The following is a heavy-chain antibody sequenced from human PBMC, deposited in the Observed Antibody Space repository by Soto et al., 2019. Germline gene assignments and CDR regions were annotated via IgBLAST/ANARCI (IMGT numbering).Heavy chain of an antibody. J-gene: IGHJ6*02. V-gene: IGHV3-15*01. D-gene: IGHD3-10*01. Sequence: GGSLRLSCAASGFTFNNAWMSWVRQAPGKGLEWVGRIKGEADGGTTDYAAPVKGRITISRDNSKNTLYLQMNSLTAEDTAVYYCARDEGLGVNYYYYGMDVWGQVTTVTVSS. CDR3: ARDEGLGVNYYYYGMDV. CDR1: GFTFNNAW. CDR2: IKGEADGGTT.